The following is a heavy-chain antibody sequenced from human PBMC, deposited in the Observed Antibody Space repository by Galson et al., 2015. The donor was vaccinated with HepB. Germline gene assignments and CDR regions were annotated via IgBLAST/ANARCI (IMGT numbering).Heavy chain of an antibody. CDR2: ISTNGDST. D-gene: IGHD6-6*01. V-gene: IGHV3-64D*06. J-gene: IGHJ4*02. CDR1: GFTFSIYA. Sequence: SLRLSCAASGFTFSIYAMHWVRQAPGEGLESVSAISTNGDSTYYADSVKGRFTISRDNSKNTLYLQMSSLRAEDTAVYFCARTDSTSSGYFDYWGQGTLVTVSS. CDR3: ARTDSTSSGYFDY.